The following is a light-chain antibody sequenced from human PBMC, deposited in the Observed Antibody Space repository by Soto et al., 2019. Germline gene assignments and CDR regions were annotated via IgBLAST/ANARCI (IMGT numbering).Light chain of an antibody. CDR1: QSFSSW. Sequence: DIQMTQSPSTLSASVGDRVTITCRASQSFSSWLAWYQQRPGKAPKLLLYKASTLESGVPSRFSGSGSGTEFTLTINSLQTDDFATFYSQQYNTYPWTFGQGTKVEIK. V-gene: IGKV1-5*03. CDR2: KAS. J-gene: IGKJ1*01. CDR3: QQYNTYPWT.